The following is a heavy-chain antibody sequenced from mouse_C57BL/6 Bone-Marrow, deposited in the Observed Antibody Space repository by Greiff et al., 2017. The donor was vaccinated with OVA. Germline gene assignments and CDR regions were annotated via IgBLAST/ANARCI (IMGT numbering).Heavy chain of an antibody. CDR2: INPGSGGT. CDR3: ARNYGSRFDY. J-gene: IGHJ2*01. V-gene: IGHV1-54*01. CDR1: GYAFTNYL. D-gene: IGHD1-1*01. Sequence: QVQLQQSGAELVRPGTSVKVSCKASGYAFTNYLIEWVKQRPGQGLEWIGVINPGSGGTNYNEKFKGKATLTAVKSSSTAYMQLSSLTSEDSAVYFCARNYGSRFDYWGQGTTLTVSS.